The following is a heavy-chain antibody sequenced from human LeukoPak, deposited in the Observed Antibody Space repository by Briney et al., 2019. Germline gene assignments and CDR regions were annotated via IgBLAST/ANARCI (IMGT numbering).Heavy chain of an antibody. CDR2: INAGNGNT. Sequence: ASVKVSCKASGYTFTTYAMHWVRQAPGQRLEWMGWINAGNGNTKYSQKFQARVTITRDTSASTAYMDLSSLRSEDTAVYYCAGDPIGSRWPYYFDYWGQGTLVTVSS. D-gene: IGHD6-13*01. V-gene: IGHV1-3*01. CDR1: GYTFTTYA. CDR3: AGDPIGSRWPYYFDY. J-gene: IGHJ4*02.